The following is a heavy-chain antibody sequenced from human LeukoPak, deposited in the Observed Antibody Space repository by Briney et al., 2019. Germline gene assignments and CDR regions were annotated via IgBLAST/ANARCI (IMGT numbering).Heavy chain of an antibody. D-gene: IGHD3-22*01. J-gene: IGHJ4*02. V-gene: IGHV3-23*01. Sequence: PGGSLRLSCAGSGFIFNNYATSWVRQAPGKGLEWVSAISGSGGSTYYADSVKGRFTISRDNSKNTLYLQMNSLRAEDTAVYYCAKDDYDSSGYYFGYWGQGTLVTVSS. CDR1: GFIFNNYA. CDR2: ISGSGGST. CDR3: AKDDYDSSGYYFGY.